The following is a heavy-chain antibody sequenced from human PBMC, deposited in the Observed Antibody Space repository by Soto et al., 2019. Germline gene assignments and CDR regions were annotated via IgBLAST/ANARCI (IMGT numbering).Heavy chain of an antibody. J-gene: IGHJ4*02. CDR2: ISSSSSYI. D-gene: IGHD3-22*01. CDR3: ARDPVYYDSSGYYHQVAN. V-gene: IGHV3-21*01. CDR1: GFTFSSYS. Sequence: GGSLRLSCAASGFTFSSYSMIWVRQAPGKGLEWVSSISSSSSYIYYADSVKGRFTISRDNAKNSLYLQMNSLRAEDTAVYYCARDPVYYDSSGYYHQVANWGKGTLVTVSS.